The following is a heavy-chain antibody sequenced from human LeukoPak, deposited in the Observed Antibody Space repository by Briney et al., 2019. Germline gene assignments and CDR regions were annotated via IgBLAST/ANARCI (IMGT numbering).Heavy chain of an antibody. CDR1: GFTFHDYT. D-gene: IGHD2-8*02. Sequence: GGSLRLSCAASGFTFHDYTMQWVRHAPGKGLEWVSIINWNGGTTYYADSVNGRFTISRDNSKNSLYLQMNSLRTEDTAFYYCAKEIRGGILSWGYWGQGTLVTVSS. J-gene: IGHJ4*02. CDR2: INWNGGTT. CDR3: AKEIRGGILSWGY. V-gene: IGHV3-43*01.